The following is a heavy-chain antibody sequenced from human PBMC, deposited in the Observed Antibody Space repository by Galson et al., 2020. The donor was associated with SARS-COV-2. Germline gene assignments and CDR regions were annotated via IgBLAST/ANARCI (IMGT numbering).Heavy chain of an antibody. CDR3: ARDPMTYCSSTSCLKYGMDV. J-gene: IGHJ6*02. Sequence: TGGSLRLSCAASGFTFSSYSMNWVRQAPGKGLEWVSSISSSSSYIYYADSVKGRFTISRDNAKNSLYLQMNSLRAEDTAVYYCARDPMTYCSSTSCLKYGMDVWGQGTTVTVPS. V-gene: IGHV3-21*01. CDR1: GFTFSSYS. D-gene: IGHD2-2*01. CDR2: ISSSSSYI.